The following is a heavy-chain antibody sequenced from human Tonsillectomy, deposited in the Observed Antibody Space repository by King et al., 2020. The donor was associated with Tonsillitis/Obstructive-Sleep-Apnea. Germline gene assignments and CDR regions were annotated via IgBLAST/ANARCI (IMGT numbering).Heavy chain of an antibody. D-gene: IGHD2-2*01. CDR1: GFTFSDYY. J-gene: IGHJ5*02. V-gene: IGHV3-11*05. CDR3: ARGVCSSTSCGFDP. CDR2: ISSISSYT. Sequence: QVQLVESGGGLVKPGGSLRLSCAASGFTFSDYYMSWIRQAPGRGLEWVSYISSISSYTNYVDSVKGRFTISRDNAKHSLYLQMNSLRAEDPAVYYCARGVCSSTSCGFDPWGQGTLVTVSS.